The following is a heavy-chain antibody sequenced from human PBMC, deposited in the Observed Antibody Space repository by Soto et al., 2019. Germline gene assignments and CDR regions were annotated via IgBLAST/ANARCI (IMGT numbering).Heavy chain of an antibody. CDR1: GYTFTSYG. CDR3: ARGRPYYYDSSGYYLFDY. CDR2: ISAYNGNT. V-gene: IGHV1-18*01. J-gene: IGHJ4*02. D-gene: IGHD3-22*01. Sequence: ASVKVSCKASGYTFTSYGISWVRQAPGQGLEWMGWISAYNGNTNYAQKLQGRVTMTTDTSTSTAYMELRSLRSDDTAVYYCARGRPYYYDSSGYYLFDYWGQGTLVTVYS.